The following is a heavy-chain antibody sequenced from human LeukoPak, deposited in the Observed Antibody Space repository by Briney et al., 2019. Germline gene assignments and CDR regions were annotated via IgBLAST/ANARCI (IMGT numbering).Heavy chain of an antibody. CDR3: ARNTPQWLVSDMYYFDY. J-gene: IGHJ4*02. Sequence: SETLSLTCTVSGGSISSGSYYWSWIRQPAGKGLEWIGRIYTSGSTNYNPSLKSRVTMSVDTSKNQFSLKLSSVTAADTAVYYCARNTPQWLVSDMYYFDYWGQGTLVTVSS. CDR1: GGSISSGSYY. V-gene: IGHV4-61*02. D-gene: IGHD6-19*01. CDR2: IYTSGST.